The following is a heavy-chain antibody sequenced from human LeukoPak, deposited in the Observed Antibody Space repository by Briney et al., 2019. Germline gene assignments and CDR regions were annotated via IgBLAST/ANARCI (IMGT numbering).Heavy chain of an antibody. Sequence: SETLSLTCTVSGGSISSYYGSWIRQPPGKGLEWIGDIYYSGSTNYNPSLKSRVTISVDTSKNQFSLKLSSVTAADTAVYYCARREIAAAGKEWWFDPWGQGTLVTVSS. CDR1: GGSISSYY. J-gene: IGHJ5*02. D-gene: IGHD6-13*01. CDR3: ARREIAAAGKEWWFDP. V-gene: IGHV4-59*08. CDR2: IYYSGST.